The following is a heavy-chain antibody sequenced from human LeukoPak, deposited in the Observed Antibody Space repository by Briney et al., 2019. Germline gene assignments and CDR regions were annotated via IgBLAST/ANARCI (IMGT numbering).Heavy chain of an antibody. CDR3: ARVIMATIDY. CDR2: INHSGST. D-gene: IGHD5-24*01. V-gene: IGHV4-34*01. Sequence: SETLSLTCAVYGGSFSGYYWSWIRQPPGKGLEWIGEINHSGSTNYNPSLKSRATISVDTSKNQFSLKLSSVTAADTAVYYCARVIMATIDYWGQGTLVTVSS. CDR1: GGSFSGYY. J-gene: IGHJ4*02.